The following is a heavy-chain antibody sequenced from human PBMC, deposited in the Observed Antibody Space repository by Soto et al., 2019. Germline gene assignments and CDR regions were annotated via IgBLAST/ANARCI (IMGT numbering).Heavy chain of an antibody. CDR2: ISWNSGSI. J-gene: IGHJ3*02. Sequence: EVQLVESGGGLVQPGRSLRLSCAASGFTFDDYAMHWVRQAPGKGLEWVSGISWNSGSIGYADSVKGRFTISRDNAKNSLYLQMNSLRAEDTALYYGVIADQVDDAFDIWGQGTMVTVSS. V-gene: IGHV3-9*01. CDR1: GFTFDDYA. D-gene: IGHD6-13*01. CDR3: VIADQVDDAFDI.